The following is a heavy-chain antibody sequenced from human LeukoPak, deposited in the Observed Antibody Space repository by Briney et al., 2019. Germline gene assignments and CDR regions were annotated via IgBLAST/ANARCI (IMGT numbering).Heavy chain of an antibody. CDR3: AKDISLAYCGGDCWYYFDY. Sequence: PGGSLRLSCAASGFTFSSYAMSWVRQAPGKGLEWVSAISGSGGSTYYADSVKGRFTISRDNSKNTLYLQMNSLRAEDTAVYYCAKDISLAYCGGDCWYYFDYWGQGTLVTVSS. V-gene: IGHV3-23*01. J-gene: IGHJ4*02. CDR1: GFTFSSYA. D-gene: IGHD2-21*02. CDR2: ISGSGGST.